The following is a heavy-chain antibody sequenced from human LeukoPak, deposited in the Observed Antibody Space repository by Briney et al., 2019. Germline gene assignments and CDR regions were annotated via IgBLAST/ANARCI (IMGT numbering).Heavy chain of an antibody. D-gene: IGHD2-2*02. CDR2: IYPGDSDT. CDR1: GYSFTSYW. CDR3: ARRGYCSSTSCYKDHWFDP. V-gene: IGHV5-51*01. Sequence: GESLKICCKGSGYSFTSYWIGWVRQMPGKGLEWMGIIYPGDSDTRYSPSFQGQVTISADKSISTAYLQWSSLKASDTAMYYCARRGYCSSTSCYKDHWFDPWGQGTLVTVSS. J-gene: IGHJ5*02.